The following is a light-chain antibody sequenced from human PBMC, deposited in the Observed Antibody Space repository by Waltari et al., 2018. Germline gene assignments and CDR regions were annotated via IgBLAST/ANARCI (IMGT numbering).Light chain of an antibody. CDR2: DVS. V-gene: IGLV2-14*03. J-gene: IGLJ2*01. CDR1: SSDVGGYDY. CDR3: SSYTNSITGI. Sequence: QSALTQPASVSGSPGQSITISCTGTSSDVGGYDYVSWYQQHPGKAPKLMIYDVSKRPSGVSDRFSGSKSGNTASLTISGLQADDEADYYCSSYTNSITGIFGGGTKLTVL.